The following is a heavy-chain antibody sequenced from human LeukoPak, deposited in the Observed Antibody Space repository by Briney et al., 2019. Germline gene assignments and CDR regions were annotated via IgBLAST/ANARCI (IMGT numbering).Heavy chain of an antibody. D-gene: IGHD2/OR15-2a*01. J-gene: IGHJ5*02. CDR3: ARGKTSQNIVTRKTYNWFDP. CDR2: ISSSSNYI. CDR1: GFTFSSYN. Sequence: GGSLRLSCAASGFTFSSYNMNWVRQAPGKGLEWVSSISSSSNYIYYADSVKGRFTISRDNAKNSLYLQMKSLRAEDTAVYYCARGKTSQNIVTRKTYNWFDPWGQGTLVTVSS. V-gene: IGHV3-21*01.